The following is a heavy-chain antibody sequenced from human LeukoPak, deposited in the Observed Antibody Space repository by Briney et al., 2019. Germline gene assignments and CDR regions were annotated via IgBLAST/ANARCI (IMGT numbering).Heavy chain of an antibody. V-gene: IGHV3-23*01. J-gene: IGHJ5*02. CDR2: ITGSGGST. Sequence: AGGSLRLSCAASGFTFSSYTMSWVRQAPGTGLEWVSAITGSGGSTYYVDSVKGRFTISGDNSKNTMYLQMNSLRAEDTAVYYCAKASRPTVSWFDAWGQGTLVTVSS. CDR1: GFTFSSYT. CDR3: AKASRPTVSWFDA. D-gene: IGHD4-11*01.